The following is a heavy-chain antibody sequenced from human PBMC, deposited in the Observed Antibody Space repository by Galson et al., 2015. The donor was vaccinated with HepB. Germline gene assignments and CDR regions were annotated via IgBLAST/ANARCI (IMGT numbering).Heavy chain of an antibody. V-gene: IGHV3-23*01. J-gene: IGHJ6*03. Sequence: LRLSCAASGFTFSSYAMSWVRQAPGKGLEWVSGISGSGDSTYYADSVKGRFTISRDSSKNTLYLQMNSLRAEDTAVYYCAKAGGDYGSGSYPYYYCYMDVWGKGTTVTVSS. D-gene: IGHD3-10*01. CDR1: GFTFSSYA. CDR3: AKAGGDYGSGSYPYYYCYMDV. CDR2: ISGSGDST.